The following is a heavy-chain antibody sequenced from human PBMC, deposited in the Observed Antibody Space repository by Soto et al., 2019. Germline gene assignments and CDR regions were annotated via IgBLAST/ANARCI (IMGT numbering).Heavy chain of an antibody. Sequence: AAVKVSCKASGYSCSTYAMHWVRQAPGQSLEWMGWINGGTGQTKFSQRFQDRITITRDTSASTAYMELSRLRSEDTAVYYCARGKGMEENYYYYGLDIWGQGTTVTVSS. D-gene: IGHD1-1*01. CDR1: GYSCSTYA. V-gene: IGHV1-3*01. CDR2: INGGTGQT. CDR3: ARGKGMEENYYYYGLDI. J-gene: IGHJ6*02.